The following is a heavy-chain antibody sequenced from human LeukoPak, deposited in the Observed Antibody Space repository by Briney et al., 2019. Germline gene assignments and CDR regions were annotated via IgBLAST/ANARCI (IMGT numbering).Heavy chain of an antibody. CDR3: AKHDSSGIFDY. CDR2: ISYDGSNK. V-gene: IGHV3-30*18. CDR1: GFTFSSYG. J-gene: IGHJ4*02. D-gene: IGHD3-22*01. Sequence: QAGGSLRLSCAASGFTFSSYGMHWVRQAPGKGLEWVAVISYDGSNKYYADSVKGRFTISRDNPKNTLYLQMNSLRAEDTAVYYCAKHDSSGIFDYWGQGTLVTVSS.